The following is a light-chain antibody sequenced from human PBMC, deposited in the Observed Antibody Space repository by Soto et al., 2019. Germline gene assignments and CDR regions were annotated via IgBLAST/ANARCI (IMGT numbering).Light chain of an antibody. CDR3: QQYGSSPTWT. CDR1: QSVSSNY. Sequence: ESVLTQSPGTLSLSPGERATLSCRASQSVSSNYLAWYQQKPGQAPRLLIYGASTRASGIPDRFSGSGSGTDFTLTISRLEPEDSAVYYCQQYGSSPTWTFGQGTQVESK. J-gene: IGKJ1*01. V-gene: IGKV3-20*01. CDR2: GAS.